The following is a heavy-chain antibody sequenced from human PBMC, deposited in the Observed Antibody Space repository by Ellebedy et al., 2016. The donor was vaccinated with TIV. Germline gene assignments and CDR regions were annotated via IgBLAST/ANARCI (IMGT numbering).Heavy chain of an antibody. CDR1: AYSFINYW. CDR3: AKLGHRATPDDS. J-gene: IGHJ4*02. D-gene: IGHD1-14*01. V-gene: IGHV5-51*01. CDR2: IALSDSDT. Sequence: GESLKISCQGSAYSFINYWIVWVRQVPGRGLEWMGIIALSDSDTRYSPSFQGQVTISADRSVTTAYLHFNSLKPSDTAVYYCAKLGHRATPDDSWGQGTLVTVSS.